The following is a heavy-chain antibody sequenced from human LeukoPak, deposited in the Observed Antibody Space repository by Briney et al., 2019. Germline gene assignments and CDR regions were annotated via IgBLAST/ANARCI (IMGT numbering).Heavy chain of an antibody. CDR1: GFTVSSNY. D-gene: IGHD4-17*01. J-gene: IGHJ4*02. CDR3: AASRDYGDLEY. V-gene: IGHV3-53*01. Sequence: GGSLRLSCAASGFTVSSNYMSWVRQAPGKGLEWGSVIYSGGSTYYADSVKGRFTISRDNSKNTLYLQMNSLRAEDTAVYYCAASRDYGDLEYWGQGTLVTVSS. CDR2: IYSGGST.